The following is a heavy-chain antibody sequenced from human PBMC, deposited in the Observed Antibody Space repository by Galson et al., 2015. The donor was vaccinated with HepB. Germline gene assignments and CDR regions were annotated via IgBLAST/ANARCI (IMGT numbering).Heavy chain of an antibody. CDR3: AKRGYSSGWYLDYYYYGMDV. CDR1: GFTFSSYA. CDR2: ISGSGGST. D-gene: IGHD6-19*01. Sequence: SLRLSCAASGFTFSSYAMSWVRQAPGKGLEWVSAISGSGGSTYYADSVKGRFTISRDSSKNTLYLQMNSLRAEGTAVYYCAKRGYSSGWYLDYYYYGMDVWGQGTTVTVSS. V-gene: IGHV3-23*01. J-gene: IGHJ6*02.